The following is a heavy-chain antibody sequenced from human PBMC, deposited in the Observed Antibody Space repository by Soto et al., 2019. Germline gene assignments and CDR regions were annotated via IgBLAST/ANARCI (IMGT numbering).Heavy chain of an antibody. CDR3: ARDRVEMATTYDY. Sequence: ASVKVSCKASGYTFTGYYMHWVRQAPGQGLEWMGWINPSSGGTNYAQKFQGRVTMTRDTSISTAYMELSRLRSDDTAVYYCARDRVEMATTYDYWGQGTLVTVSS. CDR2: INPSSGGT. J-gene: IGHJ4*02. V-gene: IGHV1-2*02. CDR1: GYTFTGYY. D-gene: IGHD1-1*01.